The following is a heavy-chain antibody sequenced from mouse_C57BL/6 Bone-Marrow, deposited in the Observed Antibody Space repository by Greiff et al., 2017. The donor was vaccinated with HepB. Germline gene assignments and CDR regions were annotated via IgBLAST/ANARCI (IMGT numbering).Heavy chain of an antibody. CDR1: GYTFTDYE. CDR3: TREGYYGSTLYFDY. V-gene: IGHV1-15*01. J-gene: IGHJ2*01. CDR2: IDPETGGT. D-gene: IGHD1-1*01. Sequence: QVQLKQSGAELVRPGASVTLSCKASGYTFTDYEMHWVKQTPGHGLEWIGAIDPETGGTAYNQKFKGKAILTADKSSSTAYMELRSLTSEDSAVYYCTREGYYGSTLYFDYWGQGTTLTVSS.